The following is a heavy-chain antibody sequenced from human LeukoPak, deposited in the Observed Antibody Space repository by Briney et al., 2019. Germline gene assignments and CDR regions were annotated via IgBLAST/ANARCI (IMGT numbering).Heavy chain of an antibody. Sequence: ASGELSRKTYAPGFSSISIAWVRHAPGQGLERQGWISPYTGHTNNAPEFSGRVTMTTDTPTRKDYMDLRSLRPDDTGVYYCARGRLYTTMIIGGLFDHWGQGTLVIVSS. CDR2: ISPYTGHT. CDR3: ARGRLYTTMIIGGLFDH. CDR1: APGFSSIS. D-gene: IGHD3/OR15-3a*01. V-gene: IGHV1-18*04. J-gene: IGHJ5*02.